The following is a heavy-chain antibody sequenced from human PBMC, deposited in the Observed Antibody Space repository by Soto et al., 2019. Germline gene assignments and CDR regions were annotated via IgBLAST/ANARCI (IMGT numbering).Heavy chain of an antibody. Sequence: QITLKESGPTLVKPTQILTLTCTFSGFSLRTSGVSVGWIRQPPGKALDWVAIIYWDDDKRYCPSLKSRLTITKDTSKNQVVLTMTNMDPVDTATYYCAHTREIRNSASYDVDYWGQGTLVTVSS. CDR3: AHTREIRNSASYDVDY. CDR1: GFSLRTSGVS. J-gene: IGHJ4*02. CDR2: IYWDDDK. D-gene: IGHD3-10*01. V-gene: IGHV2-5*02.